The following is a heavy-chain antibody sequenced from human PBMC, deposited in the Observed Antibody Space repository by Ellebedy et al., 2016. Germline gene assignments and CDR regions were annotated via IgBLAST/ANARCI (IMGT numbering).Heavy chain of an antibody. CDR2: INAGNGNT. Sequence: ASVKVSCKASGYSFTTYAIHWVRQAPGQRLEWMGWINAGNGNTKYSQKFQGRVTITRDTSASTAYMELNSLRSEDTAMYYCARGADFDWLSWFDPWGQGTLVTVSS. J-gene: IGHJ5*02. CDR3: ARGADFDWLSWFDP. D-gene: IGHD3-9*01. CDR1: GYSFTTYA. V-gene: IGHV1-3*01.